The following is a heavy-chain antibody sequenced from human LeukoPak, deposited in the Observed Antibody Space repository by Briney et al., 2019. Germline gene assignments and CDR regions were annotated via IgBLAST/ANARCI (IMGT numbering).Heavy chain of an antibody. D-gene: IGHD3-10*01. CDR2: INPNSGDT. Sequence: ASVKVSFKASGYPFTGHFIHWVRQAPGHGLEWVGWINPNSGDTNYGPKFQGRVTMTRDTSISTAYMELHRLTSDDTAMYYCATPPDGAMLGEDFDYWGRGTLVTVSS. CDR1: GYPFTGHF. V-gene: IGHV1-2*02. CDR3: ATPPDGAMLGEDFDY. J-gene: IGHJ4*02.